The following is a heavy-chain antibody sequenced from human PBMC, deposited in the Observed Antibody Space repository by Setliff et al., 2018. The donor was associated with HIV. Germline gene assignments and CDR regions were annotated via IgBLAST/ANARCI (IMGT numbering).Heavy chain of an antibody. V-gene: IGHV4-38-2*02. Sequence: SETLSLTCTVSGYSISSGYYWGWIRQSPGKGLEWIGNIYYSGSTKHNPSLKSRVTISLDTSKNQFSLKLSSVTAADTAVYYCAQLGMVDDFDYWGQGTLITVSS. CDR2: IYYSGST. J-gene: IGHJ4*02. CDR1: GYSISSGYY. D-gene: IGHD1-1*01. CDR3: AQLGMVDDFDY.